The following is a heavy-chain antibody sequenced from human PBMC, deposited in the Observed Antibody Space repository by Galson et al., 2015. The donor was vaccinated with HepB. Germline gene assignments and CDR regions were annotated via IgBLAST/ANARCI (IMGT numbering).Heavy chain of an antibody. J-gene: IGHJ2*01. V-gene: IGHV3-30*04. CDR2: ISYDGSNK. CDR3: ARDWEDGYNNINWYFDP. D-gene: IGHD5-24*01. CDR1: GFTFSSYA. Sequence: SLRLSCAASGFTFSSYAMHWVRQAPGKGLEWVAVISYDGSNKYYADSVKGRFTISRDNSKNTLYLQMNSLRAEDTAVYYCARDWEDGYNNINWYFDPWGRGTLVTVSS.